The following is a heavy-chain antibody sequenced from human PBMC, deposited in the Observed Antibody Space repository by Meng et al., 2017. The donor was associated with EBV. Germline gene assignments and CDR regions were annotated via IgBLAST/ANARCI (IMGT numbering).Heavy chain of an antibody. J-gene: IGHJ5*02. D-gene: IGHD5-12*01. CDR1: GYTFTSYG. CDR2: ISAYNGNT. Sequence: HVVQSGAGVTKPGASVKVSCKPSGYTFTSYGISWVRQAPGQGLEWMGWISAYNGNTNYAQKLQGRVTMTTDTSTSTAYMELRSLRSDDTAVYYCARETSGYDFNWFDPWGQGTLVTVSS. V-gene: IGHV1-18*01. CDR3: ARETSGYDFNWFDP.